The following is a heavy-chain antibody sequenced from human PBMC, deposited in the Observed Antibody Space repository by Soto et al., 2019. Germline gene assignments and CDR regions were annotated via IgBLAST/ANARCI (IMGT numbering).Heavy chain of an antibody. V-gene: IGHV3-7*03. CDR2: IKQDGSEE. CDR1: GFTFSSYW. D-gene: IGHD3-10*01. CDR3: ARTSSGVFADY. Sequence: EVQLVESGGGLVQPGGSLRLSCVASGFTFSSYWMRWVRQAPGKGLEWVAYIKQDGSEEYYVDSVKGRFTISRDNAKNSLYLQMNSLRAEDTAVYHCARTSSGVFADYWGQGTLVTVSS. J-gene: IGHJ4*02.